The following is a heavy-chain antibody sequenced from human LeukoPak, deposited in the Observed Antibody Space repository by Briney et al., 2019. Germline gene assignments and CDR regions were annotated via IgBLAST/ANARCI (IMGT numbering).Heavy chain of an antibody. CDR2: IFDNGTI. Sequence: SETLSLACAVSGASINSSNHFWGWIRQPPGKALEWIVSIFDNGTIYYRQSLKTRVTISGDTPKNQFSLNLMSLTAADTAVYYCAYTGCYDLFEFWGQGTLVTVSS. J-gene: IGHJ4*02. CDR1: GASINSSNHF. V-gene: IGHV4-39*01. CDR3: AYTGCYDLFEF. D-gene: IGHD2-8*02.